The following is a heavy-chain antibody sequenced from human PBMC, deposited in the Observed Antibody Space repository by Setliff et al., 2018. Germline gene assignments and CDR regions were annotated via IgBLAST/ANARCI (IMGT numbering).Heavy chain of an antibody. J-gene: IGHJ5*02. V-gene: IGHV4-39*07. CDR2: LYYTGAT. CDR1: GGSISRSSYY. CDR3: ARGYAARVGFGNWFDP. Sequence: SETLSLTCTVSGGSISRSSYYWGWIRQPPGGGLEWIGILYYTGATYYNPSLKSRVTISVDTPNNQFSLKLSSVTAADTAVFYCARGYAARVGFGNWFDPWGQGTLVTVSS. D-gene: IGHD6-6*01.